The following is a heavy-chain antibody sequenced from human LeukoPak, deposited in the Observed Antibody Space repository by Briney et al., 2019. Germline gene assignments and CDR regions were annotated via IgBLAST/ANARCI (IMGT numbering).Heavy chain of an antibody. CDR3: ALGDYGAPFDY. CDR2: ISSSSSYI. J-gene: IGHJ4*02. CDR1: GFTFSSYS. Sequence: PGGSLRLSCAASGFTFSSYSMNWVRQAPGKWLEWVSSISSSSSYIYYADSVKGRFTISRDNAKNSLYLQMNSLRAEDTAVYYCALGDYGAPFDYWGQGILVTVSS. V-gene: IGHV3-21*01. D-gene: IGHD4-17*01.